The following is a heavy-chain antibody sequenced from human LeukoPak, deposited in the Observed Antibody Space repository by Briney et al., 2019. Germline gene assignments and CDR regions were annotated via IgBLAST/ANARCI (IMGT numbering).Heavy chain of an antibody. CDR2: IRSDGSNK. Sequence: GGSLRLSCAASGFTFSTYGMHWVRQAPGKGLGWVAFIRSDGSNKYYADSVKGRFTISRDNSKNMLYLQMNSLRAEDTAVYYCAKVSRGRGITFGGVIVSSDYWGQGTLVTVSS. J-gene: IGHJ4*02. CDR3: AKVSRGRGITFGGVIVSSDY. D-gene: IGHD3-16*02. CDR1: GFTFSTYG. V-gene: IGHV3-30*02.